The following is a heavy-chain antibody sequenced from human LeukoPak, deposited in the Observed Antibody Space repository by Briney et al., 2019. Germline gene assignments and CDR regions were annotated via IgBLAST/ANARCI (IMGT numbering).Heavy chain of an antibody. CDR1: DASISPNY. Sequence: SETLSLTCSVSDASISPNYWSWIRQPPGKGLEWIGEINHSGSTNYNPSLKSRVTISVDTSKNQFSLKLSSVTAADTAVYYCARGDYDSSGPQQYYFDYWGQGTLVTVSS. CDR2: INHSGST. CDR3: ARGDYDSSGPQQYYFDY. V-gene: IGHV4-34*01. J-gene: IGHJ4*02. D-gene: IGHD3-22*01.